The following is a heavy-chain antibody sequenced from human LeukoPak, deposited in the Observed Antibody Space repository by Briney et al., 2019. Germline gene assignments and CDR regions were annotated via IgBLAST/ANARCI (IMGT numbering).Heavy chain of an antibody. Sequence: ASVKVSCKASGGTFSSYAISWVRQAPGQGLEWMGGIIPIFGTANYAQKFQGRVTIIADESTSTAYMELSSLRSEDTAVYYCASHQWFGELLTAYFDYWGQGTLVTVSS. V-gene: IGHV1-69*13. J-gene: IGHJ4*02. CDR1: GGTFSSYA. CDR3: ASHQWFGELLTAYFDY. CDR2: IIPIFGTA. D-gene: IGHD3-10*01.